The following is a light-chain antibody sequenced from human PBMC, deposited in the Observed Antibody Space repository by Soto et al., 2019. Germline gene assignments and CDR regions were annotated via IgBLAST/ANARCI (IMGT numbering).Light chain of an antibody. CDR1: QSVSSSY. J-gene: IGKJ3*01. Sequence: EIVLTQSPGTLSLSPGERATLSCRASQSVSSSYLAWYQQRAGQAPRLLIYGASRRATGIPDRFSGSGSGTDFTLTISRLEPEDFAVYYCQHYDSSPPRFTFGPGTKVDIK. CDR3: QHYDSSPPRFT. CDR2: GAS. V-gene: IGKV3-20*01.